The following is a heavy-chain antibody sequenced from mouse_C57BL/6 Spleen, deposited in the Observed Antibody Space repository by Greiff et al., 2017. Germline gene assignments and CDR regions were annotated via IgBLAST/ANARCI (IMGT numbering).Heavy chain of an antibody. CDR2: IDPSDSYT. V-gene: IGHV1-69*01. CDR1: GYTFTSYW. Sequence: QVQLQQPGAELVMPGASVKLSCKASGYTFTSYWMHWVKQRPGQGLVWIGEIDPSDSYTNYNQKFKGKSTLTVDKSSSTAYMQLSSLTSEDSAVYYCARGSGYYFDYWGQGTTLTVSS. CDR3: ARGSGYYFDY. J-gene: IGHJ2*01.